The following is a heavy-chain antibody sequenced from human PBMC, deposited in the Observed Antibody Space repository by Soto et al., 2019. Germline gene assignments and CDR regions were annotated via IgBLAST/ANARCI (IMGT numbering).Heavy chain of an antibody. CDR1: GFTFSSYS. D-gene: IGHD6-6*01. J-gene: IGHJ3*02. V-gene: IGHV3-21*01. CDR2: ISSSSSYI. Sequence: GGSLRLSCAASGFTFSSYSMNWVRQAPGKGLEWVSSISSSSSYIYYADSVKGRFTISRDNAKNSLYLQMNSLRAEDTAVYYCARDQPQLADAFDIWGQGTMVTVSS. CDR3: ARDQPQLADAFDI.